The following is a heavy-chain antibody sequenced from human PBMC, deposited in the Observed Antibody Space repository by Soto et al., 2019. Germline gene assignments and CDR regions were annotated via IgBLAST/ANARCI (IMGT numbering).Heavy chain of an antibody. CDR1: GYTFTSYA. CDR3: ARGGVRGITSWGWFDP. Sequence: QVQLVQSGAEVKKPGASVKVSCKASGYTFTSYAMHWVRQAPGQRLEWMGWINAGNGNTKYSQKCQGRVTITRDTSASTAYMELSSLRSEDTAVYYCARGGVRGITSWGWFDPWGQGTLVTVSS. CDR2: INAGNGNT. J-gene: IGHJ5*02. D-gene: IGHD3-10*01. V-gene: IGHV1-3*01.